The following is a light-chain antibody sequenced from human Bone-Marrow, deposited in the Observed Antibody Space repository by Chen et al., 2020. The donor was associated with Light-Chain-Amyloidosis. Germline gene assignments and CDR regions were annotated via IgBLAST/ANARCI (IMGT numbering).Light chain of an antibody. V-gene: IGLV1-51*02. CDR2: ENN. J-gene: IGLJ3*02. Sequence: QSVLTQPPSVSAAPGQKVTISCSGSNSNIGINYVSWYQQLPATSPKLLIYENNQRPAEIPDRFSGSRSGTSATLGVAGRQTGDEADYYCATCDSSLTVWMFGGGTKLTVL. CDR3: ATCDSSLTVWM. CDR1: NSNIGINY.